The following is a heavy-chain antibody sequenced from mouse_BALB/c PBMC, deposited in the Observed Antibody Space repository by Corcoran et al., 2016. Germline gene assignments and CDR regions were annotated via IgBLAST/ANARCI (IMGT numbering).Heavy chain of an antibody. D-gene: IGHD2-1*01. Sequence: QVQLQQSGPELVKPGASVKISCKASGYSFTSYYIHWVKQRPGQGLEWIGWIFPGSGNTKYNEKFKGKATLTADTSSSTAYMQLSSLTSEDSAVYFCARFRGNPFAYWGQGTLVTVSA. V-gene: IGHV1-66*01. CDR3: ARFRGNPFAY. J-gene: IGHJ3*01. CDR1: GYSFTSYY. CDR2: IFPGSGNT.